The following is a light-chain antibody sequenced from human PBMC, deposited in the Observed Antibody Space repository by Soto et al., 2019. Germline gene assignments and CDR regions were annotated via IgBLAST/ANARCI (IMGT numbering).Light chain of an antibody. CDR3: CAYTARTTLSWV. Sequence: QSVLTQPTSVSGSPGQSITISCTGVSSDIGGYNHVSWYQQHPGNVPRLIIYDVDNRPLGISNRFSGSQSGNTASLSISGLQAEDEADYYCCAYTARTTLSWVFGGGTKVPVL. V-gene: IGLV2-14*03. CDR1: SSDIGGYNH. CDR2: DVD. J-gene: IGLJ3*02.